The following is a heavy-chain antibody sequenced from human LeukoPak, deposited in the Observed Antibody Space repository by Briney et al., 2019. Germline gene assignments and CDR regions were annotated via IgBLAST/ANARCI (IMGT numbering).Heavy chain of an antibody. CDR2: IIPIFGTA. CDR3: ASDWDSNPYYFDY. Sequence: SVKVSCKASGGTFSSYAISWVRQAPGQGLEWIGRIIPIFGTANYAQKFQGRVTITTDESTSTAYMELSSLRSEDTAVYYCASDWDSNPYYFDYWGQGTLVTVSS. D-gene: IGHD4-11*01. V-gene: IGHV1-69*05. CDR1: GGTFSSYA. J-gene: IGHJ4*02.